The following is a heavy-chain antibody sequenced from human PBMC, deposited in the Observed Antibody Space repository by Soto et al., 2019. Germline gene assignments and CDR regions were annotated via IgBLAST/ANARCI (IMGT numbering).Heavy chain of an antibody. Sequence: QVQLVQSGAEVKKPGASVKDSCKASGYTFTSYAMHWVRQAPGQRLEWMGWINAGNGNTKYSQKFQGRGTITRDTSASTDYIELSSLRSEDTAVYYCARGPGGPDGPGDYWGQGTLVTVSS. J-gene: IGHJ4*02. V-gene: IGHV1-3*01. D-gene: IGHD2-15*01. CDR1: GYTFTSYA. CDR3: ARGPGGPDGPGDY. CDR2: INAGNGNT.